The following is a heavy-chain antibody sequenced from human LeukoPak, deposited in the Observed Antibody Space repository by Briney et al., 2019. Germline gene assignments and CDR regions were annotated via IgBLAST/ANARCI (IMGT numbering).Heavy chain of an antibody. CDR1: GFILSDYW. V-gene: IGHV3-7*05. D-gene: IGHD3-22*01. Sequence: GGSLRLSCAPSGFILSDYWMSWVRQAPGRGLEWVASIKNGGTESYHVDSVKGRCTISRDSAKNSLYLQMNSLRADDTALYYCVRDSDRRSDCWGQGTLVTVSS. J-gene: IGHJ4*02. CDR2: IKNGGTES. CDR3: VRDSDRRSDC.